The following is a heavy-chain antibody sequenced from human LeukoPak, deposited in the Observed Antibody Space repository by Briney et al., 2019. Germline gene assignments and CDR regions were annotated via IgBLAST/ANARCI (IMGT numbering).Heavy chain of an antibody. CDR1: GFTVSGYA. CDR3: AKQRYGSGHHYKDSFDY. D-gene: IGHD3-10*01. CDR2: LSGSGRSA. J-gene: IGHJ4*02. Sequence: GGSLRLSCSASGFTVSGYAMTAGRVTPGRGLEWGSALSGSGRSAYYADSVKGRFTISKANSKNALFLQMNSLRAEDTAIYYHAKQRYGSGHHYKDSFDYWGQGTLVTVSS. V-gene: IGHV3-23*01.